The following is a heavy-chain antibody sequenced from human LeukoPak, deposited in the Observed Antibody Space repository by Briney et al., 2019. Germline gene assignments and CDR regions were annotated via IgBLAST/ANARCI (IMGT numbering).Heavy chain of an antibody. Sequence: GGSLRLSCAASGFTFSSYWMSWVRQAPGKGLEWVANIKQDGSEKYYVDSVKGRFTISRDNAKNSLYLQMNSLRAEDTALYYCVRRGLILTEYLERWGQGTLVIVSS. D-gene: IGHD3-10*01. V-gene: IGHV3-7*01. CDR1: GFTFSSYW. CDR2: IKQDGSEK. CDR3: VRRGLILTEYLER. J-gene: IGHJ1*01.